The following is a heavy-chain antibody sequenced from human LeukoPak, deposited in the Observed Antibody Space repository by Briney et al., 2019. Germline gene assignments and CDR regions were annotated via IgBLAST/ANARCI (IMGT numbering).Heavy chain of an antibody. Sequence: PSETLSLTCTVSGGSISSSTYYWGWIRQTPGKGLEWIGSIYYSGSTYYNPSLKSRVTISVDTSKNQFSLKLSSVTAADTAVYYCARGPYCGGDCYSRSPKYFQHWGQGTLVTVSS. CDR2: IYYSGST. CDR1: GGSISSSTYY. J-gene: IGHJ1*01. CDR3: ARGPYCGGDCYSRSPKYFQH. D-gene: IGHD2-21*02. V-gene: IGHV4-39*01.